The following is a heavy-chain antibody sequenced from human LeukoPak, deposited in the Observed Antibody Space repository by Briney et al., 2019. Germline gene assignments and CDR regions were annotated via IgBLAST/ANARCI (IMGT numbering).Heavy chain of an antibody. V-gene: IGHV4-59*01. CDR3: AKDLMWPGPTVFDS. CDR1: HDSIRSYY. D-gene: IGHD2-8*01. CDR2: IHYSGNT. J-gene: IGHJ4*02. Sequence: PSETLSLTCTVSHDSIRSYYWSWIRQPPGKGLKWIGYIHYSGNTNYNPSLKSRVTISIDTSKNQFPLSLNSVTAADTAVYYCAKDLMWPGPTVFDSWGQGTLVTVSS.